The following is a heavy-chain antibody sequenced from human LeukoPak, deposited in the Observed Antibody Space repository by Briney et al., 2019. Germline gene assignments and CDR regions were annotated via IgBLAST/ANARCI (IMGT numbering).Heavy chain of an antibody. CDR1: GYTLTKLS. J-gene: IGHJ6*02. V-gene: IGHV1-24*01. CDR2: FDPEDGET. Sequence: GASVKVSCKVSGYTLTKLSMHWVRQAPEKGLEWMGGFDPEDGETIYAQKFQGRVTLTEDTDTAYMELSSLRSKDKTVYYCATAGAAAGKYFYNGMAVWGQGATVTVSS. D-gene: IGHD6-13*01. CDR3: ATAGAAAGKYFYNGMAV.